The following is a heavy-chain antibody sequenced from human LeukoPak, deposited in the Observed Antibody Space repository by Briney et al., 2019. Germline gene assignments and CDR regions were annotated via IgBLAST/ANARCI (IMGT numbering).Heavy chain of an antibody. D-gene: IGHD5-18*01. V-gene: IGHV3-23*01. J-gene: IGHJ4*02. CDR3: AKAGGYSYDYRGYYFDY. Sequence: GGSLRLSCAASGFTFSNDAMHWVRQAPGKGLEWVSGISGGGGSTVYADSVKGRFTISRDNSKNTLYLQMNTLRAEDTAIYYCAKAGGYSYDYRGYYFDYWGQGTLVTVSS. CDR1: GFTFSNDA. CDR2: ISGGGGST.